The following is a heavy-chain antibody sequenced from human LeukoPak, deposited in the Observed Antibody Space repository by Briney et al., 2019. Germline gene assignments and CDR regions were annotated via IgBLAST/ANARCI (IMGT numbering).Heavy chain of an antibody. D-gene: IGHD2-2*01. CDR2: ISGSGGST. Sequence: GGTLRLSCAASGFTFSGYGMSWVRQAPGKGLEWVSAISGSGGSTYYADSVKGRFTISRDNSKNTLYLQMNSLRAEDTAVYYCAKDRVPAATYSSGDFDYWGQGTLVTVSS. J-gene: IGHJ4*02. CDR1: GFTFSGYG. V-gene: IGHV3-23*01. CDR3: AKDRVPAATYSSGDFDY.